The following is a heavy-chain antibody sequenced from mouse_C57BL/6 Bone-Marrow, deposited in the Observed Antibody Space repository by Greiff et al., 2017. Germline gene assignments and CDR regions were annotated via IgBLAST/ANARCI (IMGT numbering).Heavy chain of an antibody. D-gene: IGHD1-1*01. V-gene: IGHV1-82*01. Sequence: QVQLQQSGPELVKPGASVKISCKASGYAFSSSWMNWVKQRPGKGLEWIGRIYPGDGDTNYNGKFKGKATLTADKSSSTAYMQLSSLTSEDSAVYFGAGVYYGSSWYFDVWGTGTTVTVSS. CDR2: IYPGDGDT. J-gene: IGHJ1*03. CDR3: AGVYYGSSWYFDV. CDR1: GYAFSSSW.